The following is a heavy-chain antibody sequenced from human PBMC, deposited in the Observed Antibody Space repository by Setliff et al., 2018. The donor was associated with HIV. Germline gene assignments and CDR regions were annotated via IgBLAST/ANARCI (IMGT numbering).Heavy chain of an antibody. J-gene: IGHJ4*02. Sequence: PSETLSLTCAVYGGSFNDYYWTWIRQPPGKGLEWIGEIDHSGSTKYHASLKSRVTMSVDTSKNQFSLRLSSVTAADTAVYYCAREESTEDYGSGSYGPTFPPPLIYWGQGTLVTVSS. CDR3: AREESTEDYGSGSYGPTFPPPLIY. CDR1: GGSFNDYY. V-gene: IGHV4-34*01. D-gene: IGHD3-10*01. CDR2: IDHSGST.